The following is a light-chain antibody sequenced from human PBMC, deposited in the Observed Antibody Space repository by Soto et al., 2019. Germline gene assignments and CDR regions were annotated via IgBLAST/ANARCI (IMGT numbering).Light chain of an antibody. V-gene: IGLV2-14*01. CDR2: DVS. CDR1: SSDVGAYNY. Sequence: QSVLTQPASVSGSPRQSITISCTGTSSDVGAYNYVSWYQQHPGKAPKVMIYDVSNRPSGVSNRFSGSKSGNTASLTISGLQAEDEADYYCSSYTSSSPYVFGTGTKVTVL. J-gene: IGLJ1*01. CDR3: SSYTSSSPYV.